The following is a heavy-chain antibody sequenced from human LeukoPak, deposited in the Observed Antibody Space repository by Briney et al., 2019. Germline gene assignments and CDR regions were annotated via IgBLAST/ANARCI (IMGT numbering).Heavy chain of an antibody. J-gene: IGHJ4*02. V-gene: IGHV3-23*01. CDR3: ARAPFDY. CDR2: VSYSGEST. Sequence: GGSLRLSRAASGFTFSGYTMMWVRQAPGKGLEWVSTVSYSGESTYYADSVRGRFTISRDNSRGTLYLRMDRLTAEDTAVYYCARAPFDYWGQGTLLTVSS. CDR1: GFTFSGYT.